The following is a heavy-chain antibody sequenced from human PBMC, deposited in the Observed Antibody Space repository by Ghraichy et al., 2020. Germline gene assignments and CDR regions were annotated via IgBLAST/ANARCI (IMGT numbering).Heavy chain of an antibody. CDR3: ARHYYDSSGYYYPFDY. CDR1: GGSVSSGSYY. J-gene: IGHJ4*02. D-gene: IGHD3-22*01. CDR2: IYYSGST. V-gene: IGHV4-61*01. Sequence: SETLSLTCTVSGGSVSSGSYYWSWIRQPPGKGLEWIGYIYYSGSTNYNPSLKSRVTISVDTSKNQFSLKLSSVTAAATAVYYCARHYYDSSGYYYPFDYWGQGTLVTVSS.